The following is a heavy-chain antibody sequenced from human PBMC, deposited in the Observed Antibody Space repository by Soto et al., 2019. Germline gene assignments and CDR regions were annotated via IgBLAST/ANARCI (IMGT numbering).Heavy chain of an antibody. CDR1: GGSINTFY. CDR3: AREGSYSAYKFAHGIQLWSFDF. D-gene: IGHD5-18*01. V-gene: IGHV4-4*07. CDR2: IFSSGST. Sequence: QVRLQESGPGLLKPSETLSLTCTVAGGSINTFYWSWVRQPAGKGLEWIGRIFSSGSTSFNPSLESRVAMSVDTSKNHFSLILSSVTAANMAVYYCAREGSYSAYKFAHGIQLWSFDFWGQGALVTVSS. J-gene: IGHJ4*02.